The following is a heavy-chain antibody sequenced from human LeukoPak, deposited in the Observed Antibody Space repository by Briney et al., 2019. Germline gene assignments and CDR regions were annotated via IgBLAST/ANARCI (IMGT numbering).Heavy chain of an antibody. CDR2: IDPSDSYT. CDR3: ARQPEGTWFDP. V-gene: IGHV5-10-1*01. J-gene: IGHJ5*02. CDR1: GYSFTTYW. Sequence: GESLKISCKGSGYSFTTYWIGWVRQMPGKGLEWMGRIDPSDSYTNYSPSFQGHVTISADKSISTAYLQWSSLKASDTAMYYCARQPEGTWFDPWGQGTLVTVSS. D-gene: IGHD1-1*01.